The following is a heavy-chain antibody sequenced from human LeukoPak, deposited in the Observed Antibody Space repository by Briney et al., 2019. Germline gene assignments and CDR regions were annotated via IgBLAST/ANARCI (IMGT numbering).Heavy chain of an antibody. D-gene: IGHD3-22*01. Sequence: GGSLRLSCAVSGLTLSNYGMSWVRQAPGKGLEWVAGISDSGGGTNYADSVKGRFTISRDNPKNTLYLQMNSLRAEDTAVYYCATGYDSSGSDYWGQGTLVTASS. CDR2: ISDSGGGT. J-gene: IGHJ4*02. CDR3: ATGYDSSGSDY. CDR1: GLTLSNYG. V-gene: IGHV3-23*01.